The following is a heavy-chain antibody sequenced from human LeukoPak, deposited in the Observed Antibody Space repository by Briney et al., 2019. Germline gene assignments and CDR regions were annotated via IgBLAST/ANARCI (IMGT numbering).Heavy chain of an antibody. D-gene: IGHD3-10*01. J-gene: IGHJ4*02. V-gene: IGHV5-51*01. Sequence: PGESLQISCKGSGSSFTSYWIGWVRQLPGKGLQWMGIIYPGDSDTRYSPSFQGQVTISADKSISTACLQWSSLKASDTAMYYCARPGALLWFGEPLDYFDYWGQGTLVTVSS. CDR1: GSSFTSYW. CDR2: IYPGDSDT. CDR3: ARPGALLWFGEPLDYFDY.